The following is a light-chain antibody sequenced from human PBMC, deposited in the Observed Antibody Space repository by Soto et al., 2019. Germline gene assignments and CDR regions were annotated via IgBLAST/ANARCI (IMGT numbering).Light chain of an antibody. CDR3: CSCTRDPPRFYV. CDR2: DVG. J-gene: IGLJ1*01. CDR1: RCDVGNYNY. V-gene: IGLV2-14*03. Sequence: QSALAQPASVSGSPVQSITISCTGTRCDVGNYNYVSWYQHHPGKAPKLIIYDVGSRPSGVSNRFSGSKSGNTASLAISGLQAEDEADYYCCSCTRDPPRFYVFGTGTKVTVL.